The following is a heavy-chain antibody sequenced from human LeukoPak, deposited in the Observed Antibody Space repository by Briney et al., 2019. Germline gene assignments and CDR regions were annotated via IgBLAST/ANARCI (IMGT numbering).Heavy chain of an antibody. CDR1: GFTFSSYA. J-gene: IGHJ5*02. CDR3: GKEVKEEYYCSGGYYNRLRANWFDP. CDR2: ISGSGGST. Sequence: GGSLRLSCAASGFTFSSYAMSWVRQAPGKGLEWVSAISGSGGSTYYADSVKGRFTISRDNSKNTLYLQMNSLRAEDTAVYYCGKEVKEEYYCSGGYYNRLRANWFDPLGQGTLVTVSS. D-gene: IGHD3-10*01. V-gene: IGHV3-23*01.